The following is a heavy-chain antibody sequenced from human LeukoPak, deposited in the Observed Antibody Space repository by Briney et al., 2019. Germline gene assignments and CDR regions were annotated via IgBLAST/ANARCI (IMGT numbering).Heavy chain of an antibody. CDR2: SSAKNGKT. CDR1: GYAFTSYG. V-gene: IGHV1-18*01. Sequence: GSVKVSWKASGYAFTSYGMSWVRQAPGQGLEGMGWSSAKNGKTNYAQKLQGRVTMKTDTSTRTAYMELRSLRSDDTAAYYCARDPSYYDSSTLHAFNSWGKGPMGTVS. D-gene: IGHD3-22*01. CDR3: ARDPSYYDSSTLHAFNS. J-gene: IGHJ3*02.